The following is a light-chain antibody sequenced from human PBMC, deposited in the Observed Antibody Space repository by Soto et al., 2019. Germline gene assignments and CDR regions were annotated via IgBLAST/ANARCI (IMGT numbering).Light chain of an antibody. Sequence: DIQMTQSPSTLSASVGDRITITCRASQTIGSWLAWYQQKPGKAPKLLIYKASSLESGVPSRFSGSGSGTEFTLTISSLQPDDFATYYCQQYNFYWTFGQGTKVEIK. CDR3: QQYNFYWT. V-gene: IGKV1-5*03. CDR2: KAS. J-gene: IGKJ1*01. CDR1: QTIGSW.